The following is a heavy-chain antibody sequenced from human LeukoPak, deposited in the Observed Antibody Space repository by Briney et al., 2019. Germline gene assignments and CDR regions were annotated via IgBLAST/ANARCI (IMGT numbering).Heavy chain of an antibody. J-gene: IGHJ6*03. Sequence: PGGSLRLSCAASGFTFSAYSMNWVRQAPGKGLEWVSYISSSGSTIHYAGSVKGRFTVSRDNAKNSLHLQMNSLRAEDTAVYYCARGATVWARMDVWGKGTTVTVSS. CDR1: GFTFSAYS. CDR3: ARGATVWARMDV. D-gene: IGHD4-17*01. CDR2: ISSSGSTI. V-gene: IGHV3-48*04.